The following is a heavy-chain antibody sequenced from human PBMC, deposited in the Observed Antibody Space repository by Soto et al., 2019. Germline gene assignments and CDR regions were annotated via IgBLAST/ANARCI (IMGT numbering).Heavy chain of an antibody. CDR2: MNPNSGNT. V-gene: IGHV1-8*01. CDR1: GYTFTSYD. D-gene: IGHD3-3*01. CDR3: ARGGTIFGVVIDYYYYYGMDV. Sequence: ASVKVSCKASGYTFTSYDINWVRQATGQGLEWMGWMNPNSGNTGYAQKFQGRVTMTRNTSISTAYMELSSLRSEDTAVYYCARGGTIFGVVIDYYYYYGMDVWGQGTTVTV. J-gene: IGHJ6*02.